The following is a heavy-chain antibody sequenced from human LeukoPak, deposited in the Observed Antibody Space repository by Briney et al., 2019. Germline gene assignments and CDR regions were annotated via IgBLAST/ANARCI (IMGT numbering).Heavy chain of an antibody. Sequence: GGSLRLSCAASGFTFTIYSMHWVRHAPGKGLVWVSRINSDGSSTSYADSVKGRFTISRDNAKNTLYLQMNSLRAEDTAVYYCARFYCSSTSCLEDYWGQGTLVTVSS. V-gene: IGHV3-74*01. CDR2: INSDGSST. D-gene: IGHD2-2*01. CDR1: GFTFTIYS. CDR3: ARFYCSSTSCLEDY. J-gene: IGHJ4*02.